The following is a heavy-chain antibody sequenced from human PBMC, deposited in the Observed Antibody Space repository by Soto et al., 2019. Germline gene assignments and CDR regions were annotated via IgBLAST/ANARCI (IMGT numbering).Heavy chain of an antibody. CDR2: INPSGGST. V-gene: IGHV1-46*01. D-gene: IGHD3-9*01. CDR3: ARGDYDVLTGYYPLDY. J-gene: IGHJ4*02. CDR1: GYNLTSYY. Sequence: PSVKVSCKASGYNLTSYYMHWVRQAPGQGLAWMGIINPSGGSTSYAQNYQGRITMTRDTSTTTVYMELSSLRSEDTAIYFCARGDYDVLTGYYPLDYWGQGTLVTVS.